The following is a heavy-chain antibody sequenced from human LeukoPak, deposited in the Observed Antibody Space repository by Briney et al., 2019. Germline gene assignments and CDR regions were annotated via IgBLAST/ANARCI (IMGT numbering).Heavy chain of an antibody. CDR2: IYYSGST. V-gene: IGHV4-59*01. CDR3: ARDDCSSTSRYDVGWFDP. J-gene: IGHJ5*02. D-gene: IGHD2-2*01. CDR1: GGSISSYY. Sequence: SETLSLTCTVSGGSISSYYWSWIRQPPGKGLEWIGYIYYSGSTNYNPSLKSQVTISVDTSKNQFSLKLSSVTAADTAVYYCARDDCSSTSRYDVGWFDPWGQGTLVTVSS.